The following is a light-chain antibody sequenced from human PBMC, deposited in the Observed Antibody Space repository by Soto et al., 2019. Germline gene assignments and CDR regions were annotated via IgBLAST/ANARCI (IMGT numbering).Light chain of an antibody. Sequence: VMTQSPATLSVSPGGSATLSCRTSQSISDTLAWYQQKPGQAPRLLIYSESRRATGLPARLSGSGSGTDLNLTISRLQSEDFAVYYCQQYENWPWTCGQGTKVDIK. J-gene: IGKJ1*01. CDR3: QQYENWPWT. CDR1: QSISDT. V-gene: IGKV3-15*01. CDR2: SES.